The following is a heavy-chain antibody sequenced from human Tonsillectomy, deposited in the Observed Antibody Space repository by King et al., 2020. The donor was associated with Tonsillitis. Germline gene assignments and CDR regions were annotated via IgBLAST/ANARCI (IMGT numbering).Heavy chain of an antibody. CDR1: GFTFSSYA. CDR2: ISGSGGST. V-gene: IGHV3-23*04. D-gene: IGHD2-2*02. Sequence: VQLVESGGGLVQPGGSLRLSCAASGFTFSSYAMSWVRQAPGKGLEWVSAISGSGGSTYYADSGKGRFTISRDNSKNTLYLQMNSLRAEDTAVYYRSKDLLGSVVPATIPYYFDFWGQGTLVTVSS. CDR3: SKDLLGSVVPATIPYYFDF. J-gene: IGHJ4*02.